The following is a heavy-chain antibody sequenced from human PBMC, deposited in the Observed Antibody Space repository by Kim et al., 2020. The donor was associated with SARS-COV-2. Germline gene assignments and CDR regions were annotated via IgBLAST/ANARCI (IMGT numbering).Heavy chain of an antibody. V-gene: IGHV3-15*01. D-gene: IGHD6-19*01. CDR1: GFTFSKAW. CDR2: IKSRTDGGTA. Sequence: GGSLRLSCAASGFTFSKAWMSRVRQAPGKGLERVGRIKSRTDGGTADNAAPVKGRFTISRDDSRNTLYLQMNSLITEDTAVYYCTTLSVAGSSVDYWGQG. CDR3: TTLSVAGSSVDY. J-gene: IGHJ4*02.